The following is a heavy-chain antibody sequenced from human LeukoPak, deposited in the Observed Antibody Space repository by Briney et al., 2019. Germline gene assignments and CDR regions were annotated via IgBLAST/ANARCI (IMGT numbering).Heavy chain of an antibody. J-gene: IGHJ4*02. CDR1: GFTVISSY. CDR3: ARLGYYYDGTGYYYLSY. Sequence: GGSLRLSCAASGFTVISSYMSWVRQSPGKGLDWVAAIYSGSSTYYADSVKGRFTIFRDSSRNTLYLQMNSLRAEDTAVYYCARLGYYYDGTGYYYLSYWGQGTLVTVSS. V-gene: IGHV3-66*01. CDR2: IYSGSST. D-gene: IGHD3-22*01.